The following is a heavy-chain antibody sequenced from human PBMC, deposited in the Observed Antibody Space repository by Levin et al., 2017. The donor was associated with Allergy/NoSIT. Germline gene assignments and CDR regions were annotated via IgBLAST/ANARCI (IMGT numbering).Heavy chain of an antibody. CDR2: ISYDGSNK. CDR3: STETAPDYNEEFDY. CDR1: GFTFTRYA. V-gene: IGHV3-30-3*01. J-gene: IGHJ4*02. Sequence: GGSLRLSCAASGFTFTRYAMHWVRQAPGKGLEWVAFISYDGSNKYYADSVKGRFTISRDNSKNTLSLQMNSLTPEDTAIYYCSTETAPDYNEEFDYWGQGTLVTVSS. D-gene: IGHD4-11*01.